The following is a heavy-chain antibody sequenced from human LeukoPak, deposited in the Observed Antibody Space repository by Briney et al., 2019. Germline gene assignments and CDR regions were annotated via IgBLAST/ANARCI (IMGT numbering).Heavy chain of an antibody. D-gene: IGHD3-22*01. CDR2: IGVSGGST. Sequence: GGSLRLSCAASGFTFSGYAMTWVRQAPGKGLEWVSTIGVSGGSTFYADSVKGWFTNSRDNSKNTLYLQMNSLRVEDTAVYYCAKGYYDSTGYPLRPSFDYWGQGTLVTVSS. J-gene: IGHJ4*02. CDR3: AKGYYDSTGYPLRPSFDY. CDR1: GFTFSGYA. V-gene: IGHV3-23*01.